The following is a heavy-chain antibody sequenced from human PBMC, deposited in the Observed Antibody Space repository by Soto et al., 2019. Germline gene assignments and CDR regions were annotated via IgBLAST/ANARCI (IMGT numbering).Heavy chain of an antibody. CDR3: ARSRSKWELLLDY. D-gene: IGHD1-26*01. Sequence: SETLSLTCAVSGGSISSSNWWSWVRQPPGKGLEWIGEIYHSGSTNYNPSLKSRVTISVDKSKNQFSLKLSSVTAADTAMYYCARSRSKWELLLDYWGQGTLVTVSS. V-gene: IGHV4-4*02. J-gene: IGHJ4*02. CDR1: GGSISSSNW. CDR2: IYHSGST.